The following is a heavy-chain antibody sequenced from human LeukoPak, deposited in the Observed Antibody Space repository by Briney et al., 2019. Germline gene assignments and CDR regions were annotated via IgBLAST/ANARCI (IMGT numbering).Heavy chain of an antibody. Sequence: GGSLRLSCAASGFTFSSHWMHWVRQAPGKGLVWVSRINTDGGSTSYADSVKGRFTISRDNAKNTLYLQMNSLRAEDTAVYFCARDGYFGFDYWGQGTLVTVSS. D-gene: IGHD5-18*01. V-gene: IGHV3-74*01. J-gene: IGHJ4*02. CDR3: ARDGYFGFDY. CDR1: GFTFSSHW. CDR2: INTDGGST.